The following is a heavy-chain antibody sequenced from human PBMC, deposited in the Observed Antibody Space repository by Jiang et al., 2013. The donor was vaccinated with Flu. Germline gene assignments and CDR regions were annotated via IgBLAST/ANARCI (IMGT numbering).Heavy chain of an antibody. CDR2: IYFSGTT. Sequence: LLKPSETLSLTCTVSSGSISGSPHYWGWIRQSPGEGLEWIGSIYFSGTTYYNPSLKSRVTISVDTSKNSFSLKMFSVTAADTAVYYCARRKMVANSFDFWGQGTLVTVSA. CDR3: ARRKMVANSFDF. V-gene: IGHV4-39*02. D-gene: IGHD5-12*01. CDR1: SGSISGSPHY. J-gene: IGHJ4*02.